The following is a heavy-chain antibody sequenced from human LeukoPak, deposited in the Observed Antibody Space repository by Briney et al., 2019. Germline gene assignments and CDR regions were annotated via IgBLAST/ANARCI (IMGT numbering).Heavy chain of an antibody. CDR2: MKPNSGNT. V-gene: IGHV1-8*01. J-gene: IGHJ4*02. D-gene: IGHD5-18*01. CDR1: GYTFTSYD. CDR3: ARVWGMMVTRSLGY. Sequence: ASVNVSCQAPGYTFTSYDINWARQATGQGLEWMGWMKPNSGNTGYAQKFQGRVTMTRNTSISTAYMELSSLRSEDTAVYYCARVWGMMVTRSLGYWGQGTLVTVSS.